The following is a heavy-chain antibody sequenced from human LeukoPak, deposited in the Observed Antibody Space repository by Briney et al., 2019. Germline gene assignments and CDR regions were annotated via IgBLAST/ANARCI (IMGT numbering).Heavy chain of an antibody. J-gene: IGHJ6*02. CDR2: INHSGST. CDR3: ARGSAPAAQWGSGMDV. CDR1: GGSFSGYY. Sequence: PSETLSLTCAVYGGSFSGYYWSWIRQPPGKGLEWIGEINHSGSTNYNPSLKSRVTISVDTSKNQFSLKLSSVTAADTAVYYCARGSAPAAQWGSGMDVWGQGTTVTVSS. D-gene: IGHD2-2*01. V-gene: IGHV4-34*01.